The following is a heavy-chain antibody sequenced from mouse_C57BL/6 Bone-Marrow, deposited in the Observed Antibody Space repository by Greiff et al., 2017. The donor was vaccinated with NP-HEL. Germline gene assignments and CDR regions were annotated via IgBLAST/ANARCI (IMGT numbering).Heavy chain of an antibody. D-gene: IGHD1-1*01. CDR2: IDPENGDT. Sequence: EVQLQQSGAELVRPGATVKLSCTVSGFNIKDDYMHWVKQRPEQGLEWIGWIDPENGDTEYASKFQGKATITADTSSNTAYLQLSSLTSEDTAVYYCTTGGSSPYGMDYWGQETSVTVSS. V-gene: IGHV14-4*01. CDR3: TTGGSSPYGMDY. CDR1: GFNIKDDY. J-gene: IGHJ4*01.